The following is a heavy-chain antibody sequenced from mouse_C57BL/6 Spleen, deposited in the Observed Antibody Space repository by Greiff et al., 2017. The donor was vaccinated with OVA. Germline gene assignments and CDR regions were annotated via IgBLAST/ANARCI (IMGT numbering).Heavy chain of an antibody. CDR2: IYPGDGDT. Sequence: QVQLKASGPELVKPGASVKISCKASGYAFSSSWMNWVKQRPGKGLEWIGRIYPGDGDTNYNGKFKGKATLTADKSSSTAYMQLSSLTSEDSAVYFCARGYYYGSSYNYAMDYWGQGTSVTVSS. D-gene: IGHD1-1*01. CDR3: ARGYYYGSSYNYAMDY. V-gene: IGHV1-82*01. CDR1: GYAFSSSW. J-gene: IGHJ4*01.